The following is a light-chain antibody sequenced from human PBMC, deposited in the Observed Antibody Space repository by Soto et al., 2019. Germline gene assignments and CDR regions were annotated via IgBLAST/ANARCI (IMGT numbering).Light chain of an antibody. CDR3: QQYNNWPPLT. J-gene: IGKJ3*01. V-gene: IGKV3-15*01. CDR2: GAS. Sequence: EIVMTQSPATVSVSPGEGATLSCRASQSVSSNLAWYQQKPGQAPRLLIYGASTRATGIPARFSGSGSGTEFTLTISSLQSEDFAVYYCQQYNNWPPLTFGPGTKVDIK. CDR1: QSVSSN.